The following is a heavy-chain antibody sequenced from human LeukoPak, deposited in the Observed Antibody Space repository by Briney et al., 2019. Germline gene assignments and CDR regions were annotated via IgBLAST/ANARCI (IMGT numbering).Heavy chain of an antibody. CDR2: IYGSGANT. CDR3: AKDLGEMATHPGDY. J-gene: IGHJ4*02. V-gene: IGHV3-23*01. D-gene: IGHD5-24*01. CDR1: GFTFSKYS. Sequence: GGSLRLSCAASGFTFSKYSMTWVRQAPGKGLEWISAIYGSGANTYYADSVKGRFTISRDNAKNTVYLQMNSLRVEDTAVYYCAKDLGEMATHPGDYWGQGTLVTVSS.